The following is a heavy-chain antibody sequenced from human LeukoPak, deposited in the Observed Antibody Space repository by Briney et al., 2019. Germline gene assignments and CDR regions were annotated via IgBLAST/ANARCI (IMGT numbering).Heavy chain of an antibody. CDR1: GGSVSSGGYS. Sequence: SETLSLTCVVSGGSVSSGGYSWSWIRQPPGKGLEWIGNIYHGGSTYYNPSLKSRVTISVDTSKNQFSLKLSSVTAADTAVYYCARTPMPTAAGHDYWGQGTLVTVSS. D-gene: IGHD6-13*01. CDR2: IYHGGST. CDR3: ARTPMPTAAGHDY. J-gene: IGHJ4*02. V-gene: IGHV4-30-2*03.